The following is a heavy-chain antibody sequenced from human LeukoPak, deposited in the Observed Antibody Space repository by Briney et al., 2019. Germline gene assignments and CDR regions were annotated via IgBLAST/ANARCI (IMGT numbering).Heavy chain of an antibody. V-gene: IGHV3-21*01. CDR1: GFTFSRYS. CDR3: AREMRGRYYDSSGYPDDAFDI. J-gene: IGHJ3*02. Sequence: PGGSLRLSCAASGFTFSRYSMNWVRQAPGKGLEWVSSISSSSSYIYYADSVKGRFTISRDNAKNSLYLQMNSLRAEDTAVYYCAREMRGRYYDSSGYPDDAFDIWGQGTMVTVSS. D-gene: IGHD3-22*01. CDR2: ISSSSSYI.